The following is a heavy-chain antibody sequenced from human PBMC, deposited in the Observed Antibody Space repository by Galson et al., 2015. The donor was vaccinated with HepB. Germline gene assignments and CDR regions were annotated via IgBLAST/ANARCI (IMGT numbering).Heavy chain of an antibody. D-gene: IGHD6-19*01. CDR1: GVSMTNHY. CDR3: VRGSGWYLP. CDR2: SYYSGDT. Sequence: SETLSLTCSVSGVSMTNHYWSWIRQPPGKGLEWIGYSYYSGDTNYNPSLKSRVTISIDTSKNQFSLNLGSVTAADTAVYYCVRGSGWYLPWGQGTQVTVFS. V-gene: IGHV4-59*11. J-gene: IGHJ5*01.